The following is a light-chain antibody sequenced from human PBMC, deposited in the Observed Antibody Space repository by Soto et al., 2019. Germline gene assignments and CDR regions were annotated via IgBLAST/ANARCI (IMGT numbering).Light chain of an antibody. V-gene: IGKV3-11*01. Sequence: ELVLTQSPATMSLSPGERATLSCRISHSIGPYLAWYQQKPGQAPRLLVYDVSIRATGFPARFSGTGSGTDFTLTVSSLEPEDAAVYYCQQRADWPLTFGGGTKLEIK. J-gene: IGKJ4*01. CDR2: DVS. CDR1: HSIGPY. CDR3: QQRADWPLT.